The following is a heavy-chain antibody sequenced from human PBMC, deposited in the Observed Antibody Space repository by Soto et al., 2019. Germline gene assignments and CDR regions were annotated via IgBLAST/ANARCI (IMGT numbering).Heavy chain of an antibody. CDR1: GGSISSGGYY. J-gene: IGHJ6*02. CDR3: SRVDRKKYYYYGMDV. V-gene: IGHV4-31*03. Sequence: QVQLQESGPGLVKPSQTLSLTCTVSGGSISSGGYYWSWIRQHPGKGLEWIGYIYYSGSTYYNPSLKSRVTISVDTSKNQFSLKLSSVTAPDTAVYYCSRVDRKKYYYYGMDVWGPGTTVTASS. D-gene: IGHD3-9*01. CDR2: IYYSGST.